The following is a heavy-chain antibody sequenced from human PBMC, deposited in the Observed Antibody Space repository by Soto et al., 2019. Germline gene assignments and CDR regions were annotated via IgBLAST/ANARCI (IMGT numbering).Heavy chain of an antibody. V-gene: IGHV1-69*01. J-gene: IGHJ6*02. CDR3: AVAAVREIMAQESSGMAV. D-gene: IGHD3-10*01. Sequence: QVQLVQSGAEVKTPGSSVKVSCKASGGTLSDYAISWVRQAPGQGLEWMGGIMPTVDSANYAQNFQGRLTISADESTSTANLELSSLGSDETAVYYCAVAAVREIMAQESSGMAVWGQGTTVIVSS. CDR2: IMPTVDSA. CDR1: GGTLSDYA.